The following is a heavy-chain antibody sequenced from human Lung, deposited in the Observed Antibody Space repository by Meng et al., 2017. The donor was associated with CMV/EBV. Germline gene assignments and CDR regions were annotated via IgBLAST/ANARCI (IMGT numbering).Heavy chain of an antibody. J-gene: IGHJ6*02. V-gene: IGHV1-2*02. D-gene: IGHD2-2*01. CDR1: GYTFTGYY. CDR3: ARVRFQLLPSYYYYYGMDL. CDR2: IKPNSGGT. Sequence: SXXVSXKASGYTFTGYYMHWVRQAPGQGLEGMGWIKPNSGGTNYAQKFQGRVTMTRDTSISTAYMELSRLISDDTAVYYCARVRFQLLPSYYYYYGMDLWGQGTTVTVSS.